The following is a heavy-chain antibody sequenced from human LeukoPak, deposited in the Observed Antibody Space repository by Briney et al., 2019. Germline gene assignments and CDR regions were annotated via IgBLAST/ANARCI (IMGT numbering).Heavy chain of an antibody. J-gene: IGHJ6*04. CDR1: GFTFSDYE. CDR3: AELGITMIGGV. Sequence: GGSLRLSCAASGFTFSDYEMNWVRQAPGKGLEWVSYISFTGNTIKYADSVKGRFTISRDNSKNTLYLQMNSLRAEDTAVYYCAELGITMIGGVWGKGTTVTISS. CDR2: ISFTGNTI. D-gene: IGHD3-10*02. V-gene: IGHV3-48*03.